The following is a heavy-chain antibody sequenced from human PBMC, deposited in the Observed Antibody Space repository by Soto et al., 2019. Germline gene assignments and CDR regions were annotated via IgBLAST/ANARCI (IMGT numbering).Heavy chain of an antibody. D-gene: IGHD4-4*01. CDR3: AREVGLQVYYYYGMDV. Sequence: GGSLRLSCAASGFTFSSYAMHWVRQAPGKGLEWVAVISYDGSNKYYADSVKGRFTISRDNSKNTLYLQMNSLRAEDTAVYYCAREVGLQVYYYYGMDVWGQGTTVTVSS. V-gene: IGHV3-30-3*01. J-gene: IGHJ6*02. CDR1: GFTFSSYA. CDR2: ISYDGSNK.